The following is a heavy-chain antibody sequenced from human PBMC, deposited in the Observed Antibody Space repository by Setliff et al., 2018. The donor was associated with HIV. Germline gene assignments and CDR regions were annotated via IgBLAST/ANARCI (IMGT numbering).Heavy chain of an antibody. Sequence: SETLSLTCTISGGSITSHYWSWIRQPPGKGLEWIGYVFYTGGTNYRPSLRGRVTISVDTSKNHFSLKLSSVTAADTAVYYCAKTIRGYISGDYMDVWGKGTTVAVSS. CDR2: VFYTGGT. CDR1: GGSITSHY. D-gene: IGHD5-18*01. CDR3: AKTIRGYISGDYMDV. J-gene: IGHJ6*03. V-gene: IGHV4-59*11.